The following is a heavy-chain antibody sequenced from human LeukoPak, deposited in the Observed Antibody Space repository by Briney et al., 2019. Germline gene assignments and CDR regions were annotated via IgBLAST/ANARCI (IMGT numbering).Heavy chain of an antibody. D-gene: IGHD1-1*01. V-gene: IGHV1-2*02. CDR3: ARDPGGTGTITGDDY. CDR2: INPNSGGT. CDR1: GYTFTGYY. Sequence: ASVKVSCKASGYTFTGYYMHWVRQAPGQGLEWMRWINPNSGGTNYAQKFQGRVTMTRDTSISTAYMELSRLRADDTAMYYCARDPGGTGTITGDDYWGQGTLVTVSS. J-gene: IGHJ4*02.